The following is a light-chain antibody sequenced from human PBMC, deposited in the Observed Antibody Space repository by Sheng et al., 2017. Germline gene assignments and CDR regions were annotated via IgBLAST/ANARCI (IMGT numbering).Light chain of an antibody. Sequence: DIVMTQSPDSLAVSLGERATINCKSSQSVLSSSNNKNYLAWYQQKPGQPPKLLIYWASTRESGVPDRFSGSGSGTDFTLTISSLQAEDVAVYYCQQYYTTSWTFDQGP. V-gene: IGKV4-1*01. J-gene: IGKJ1*01. CDR2: WAS. CDR3: QQYYTTSWT. CDR1: QSVLSSSNNKNY.